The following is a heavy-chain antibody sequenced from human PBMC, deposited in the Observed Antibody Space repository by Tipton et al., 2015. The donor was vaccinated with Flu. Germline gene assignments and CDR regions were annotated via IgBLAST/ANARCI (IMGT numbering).Heavy chain of an antibody. J-gene: IGHJ4*02. CDR1: GASISTSV. Sequence: SLRLSCTVSGASISTSVYYWGWIRQPPGKGLEWMAGVWYDGTNEYYADSVKGRFTISRDNSKNTLYLQMNSLRAEDTAVYYCARGYDILTDGGGYFDYWGQGTLVTVSS. D-gene: IGHD3-9*01. V-gene: IGHV3-33*07. CDR2: VWYDGTNE. CDR3: ARGYDILTDGGGYFDY.